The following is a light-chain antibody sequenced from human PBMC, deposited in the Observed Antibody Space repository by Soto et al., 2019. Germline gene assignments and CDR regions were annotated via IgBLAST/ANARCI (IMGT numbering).Light chain of an antibody. CDR1: SSDVGGYNY. V-gene: IGLV2-14*01. CDR3: SSYSGITTLGV. CDR2: DVS. Sequence: QSALTQPASVSGSPGQSITISCTGTSSDVGGYNYVSWYQQHPGKAPKLMIYDVSNRPSGVSNRFSGSKSANTASLTISGLQAEDEADYYCSSYSGITTLGVFGTGTKLTVL. J-gene: IGLJ1*01.